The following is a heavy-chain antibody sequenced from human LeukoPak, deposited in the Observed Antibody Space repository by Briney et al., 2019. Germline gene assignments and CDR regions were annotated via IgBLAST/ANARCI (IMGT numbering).Heavy chain of an antibody. CDR3: ARSYSSRGDYYYGMDV. Sequence: SETLSLTCTVSGGSISTYYWSWIRQPPGKGLEWIGYIYYSGSTSYNPSLKSRVTISLDTSDNQFSLKLTSVTAADTAVYYCARSYSSRGDYYYGMDVWGQGTMVTVSS. CDR2: IYYSGST. D-gene: IGHD6-13*01. J-gene: IGHJ6*02. V-gene: IGHV4-59*01. CDR1: GGSISTYY.